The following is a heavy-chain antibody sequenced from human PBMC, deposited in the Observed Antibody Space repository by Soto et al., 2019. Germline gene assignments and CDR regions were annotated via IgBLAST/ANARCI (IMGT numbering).Heavy chain of an antibody. D-gene: IGHD3-3*01. CDR1: GFSLTTSGVG. V-gene: IGHV2-5*02. Sequence: QITLNESGPTQVKPRQTLTLTCTFSGFSLTTSGVGVGWIRQSPGKAPEWLALIYWDDDKRYSPSLKSRLTITKDTATNQAVLTMADLDPADTATYYCAHRVLRTVFGLVTTTAIYFDFWGQGTPVAVSS. CDR2: IYWDDDK. CDR3: AHRVLRTVFGLVTTTAIYFDF. J-gene: IGHJ4*02.